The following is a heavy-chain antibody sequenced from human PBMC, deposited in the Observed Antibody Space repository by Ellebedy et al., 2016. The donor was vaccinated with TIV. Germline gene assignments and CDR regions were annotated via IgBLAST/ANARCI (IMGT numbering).Heavy chain of an antibody. D-gene: IGHD4-23*01. Sequence: GESLKISCAASGLTFSNYWMHCVRQAPGKGLEWVSHISSDGSYTPYADSVKGRFTISRDNANNTLYLQMNSLRADDTSVYYCVIDRPGNSANADYWGQGTLVTVSS. V-gene: IGHV3-74*01. CDR1: GLTFSNYW. J-gene: IGHJ4*02. CDR2: ISSDGSYT. CDR3: VIDRPGNSANADY.